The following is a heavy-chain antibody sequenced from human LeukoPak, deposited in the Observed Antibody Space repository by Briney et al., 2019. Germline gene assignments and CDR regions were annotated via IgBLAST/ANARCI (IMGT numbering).Heavy chain of an antibody. CDR1: GGTFSSYA. D-gene: IGHD6-19*01. V-gene: IGHV1-24*01. Sequence: GASVKVSCKASGGTFSSYAISWVRQAPGKGLEWMGGFDPEDGETIYAQKFQGRVTMTEDTSTDTAYMELSSLRSEDTAVYYCATQGAGWPLGFDYWGQGTLVTVSS. CDR3: ATQGAGWPLGFDY. CDR2: FDPEDGET. J-gene: IGHJ4*02.